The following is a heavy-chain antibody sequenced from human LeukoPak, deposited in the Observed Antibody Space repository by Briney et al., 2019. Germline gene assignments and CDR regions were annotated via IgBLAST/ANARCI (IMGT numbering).Heavy chain of an antibody. CDR3: AGAEVTAGTKYFDL. D-gene: IGHD6-19*01. J-gene: IGHJ2*01. CDR1: GGSISSGDYF. CDR2: IYHSGSA. Sequence: PSETLSLTCNVSGGSISSGDYFWSWIRQPPGKGLQWIGYIYHSGSAYYSPSLRSRFTISVDTSENHFSLKVRSVTATDTAVYYCAGAEVTAGTKYFDLWGRGTLVTVSS. V-gene: IGHV4-30-4*01.